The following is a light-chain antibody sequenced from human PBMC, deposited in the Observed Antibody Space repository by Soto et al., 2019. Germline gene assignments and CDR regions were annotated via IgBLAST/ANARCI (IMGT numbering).Light chain of an antibody. CDR3: SSYTTSSTRV. J-gene: IGLJ1*01. Sequence: QSALTQPASVSGSPGQSITISCTGSTSDVGAYNYVSWYKHHPGQAPQLMIYEVSNRPSGVSNRFSGSKSGNTASLTISGLQAEDEADYYCSSYTTSSTRVFGTGTKVTVL. CDR2: EVS. V-gene: IGLV2-14*01. CDR1: TSDVGAYNY.